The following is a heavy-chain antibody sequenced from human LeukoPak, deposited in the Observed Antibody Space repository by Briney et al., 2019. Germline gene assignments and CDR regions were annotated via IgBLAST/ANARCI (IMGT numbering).Heavy chain of an antibody. CDR1: GYTLTELS. D-gene: IGHD2-2*02. CDR3: ATLAIVVVPAAIRGNGMDV. J-gene: IGHJ6*02. CDR2: FDPEDGET. Sequence: GASVKVSCKVSGYTLTELSMHWVRQAPGKGRERMGGFDPEDGETIYTQKFQGRVTMTEDTSTDTAYMELSSLRSEDTAVYYCATLAIVVVPAAIRGNGMDVWGQGTTVTVSS. V-gene: IGHV1-24*01.